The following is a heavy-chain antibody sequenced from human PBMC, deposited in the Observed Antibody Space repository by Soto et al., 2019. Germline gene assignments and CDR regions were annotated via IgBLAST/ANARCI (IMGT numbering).Heavy chain of an antibody. Sequence: VQLVESGGGLVQPGGSLRLSCAASGFTFSSYWMSWVRQAPGKGLEWVANIKQDGSEKYYVDSVKGRFTISRDNAKNSLYLQMNSLRAEDTAVYYCARDHYDSSGYYWGSDYWGQGTLVTVSS. D-gene: IGHD3-22*01. J-gene: IGHJ4*02. CDR2: IKQDGSEK. V-gene: IGHV3-7*01. CDR1: GFTFSSYW. CDR3: ARDHYDSSGYYWGSDY.